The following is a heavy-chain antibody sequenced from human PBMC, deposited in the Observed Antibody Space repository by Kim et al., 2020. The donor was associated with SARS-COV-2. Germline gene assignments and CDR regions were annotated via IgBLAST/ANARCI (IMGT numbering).Heavy chain of an antibody. Sequence: SETLSLTCAVYGGSFSGYYWSWIRQPPGKGLEWIGEINHSGSTNYNPSLKSRVTISVDTSKNQFSLKLSSVTAADTAVYYCARELRYFLARDDGMDVWGQGTTVTVSS. J-gene: IGHJ6*02. D-gene: IGHD3-9*01. V-gene: IGHV4-34*01. CDR2: INHSGST. CDR3: ARELRYFLARDDGMDV. CDR1: GGSFSGYY.